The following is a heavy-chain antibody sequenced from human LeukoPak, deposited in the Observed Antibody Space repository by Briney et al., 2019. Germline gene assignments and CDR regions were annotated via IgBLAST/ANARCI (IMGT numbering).Heavy chain of an antibody. CDR2: IIPIFGTA. V-gene: IGHV1-69*05. J-gene: IGHJ4*02. D-gene: IGHD3-10*01. Sequence: PVECSCQSSESIFSRYAVGWVRRAIGQENEWMGGIIPIFGTANYAQKFQGRVTITTDESTSTAYMELSSLRSEDTAVYYCARAEVTMVRGVDQYFDYWGQGTLVTVSS. CDR1: ESIFSRYA. CDR3: ARAEVTMVRGVDQYFDY.